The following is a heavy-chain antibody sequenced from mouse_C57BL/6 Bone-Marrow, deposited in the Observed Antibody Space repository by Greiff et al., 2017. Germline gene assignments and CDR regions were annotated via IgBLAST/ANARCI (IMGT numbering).Heavy chain of an antibody. CDR2: IRNKANNHAT. D-gene: IGHD2-1*01. CDR1: GFTFSDAW. Sequence: EVQRVESGGGLVQPGGSMKLSCAASGFTFSDAWMDWVRQSPEKGLEWVAEIRNKANNHATYYAESVKGRFTISRDDPKSSVYLQMTSLRAEDTGIYYCTRLLLAYFDYWGQGTTLTVSS. CDR3: TRLLLAYFDY. V-gene: IGHV6-6*01. J-gene: IGHJ2*01.